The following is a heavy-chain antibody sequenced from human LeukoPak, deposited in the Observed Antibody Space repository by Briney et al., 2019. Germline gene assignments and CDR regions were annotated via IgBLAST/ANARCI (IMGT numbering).Heavy chain of an antibody. Sequence: TSETLSLTCSVSGGPITTYYWSWIRQPPGQGLEWIGYIYYSGSTNYSPSLKSRVTISVDTSKNQFSLKLSSVTAADTAVYFCARGGRYMSASWYRSVYYYMDVWGKGTTVTVSS. J-gene: IGHJ6*03. D-gene: IGHD6-13*01. CDR1: GGPITTYY. CDR3: ARGGRYMSASWYRSVYYYMDV. CDR2: IYYSGST. V-gene: IGHV4-59*12.